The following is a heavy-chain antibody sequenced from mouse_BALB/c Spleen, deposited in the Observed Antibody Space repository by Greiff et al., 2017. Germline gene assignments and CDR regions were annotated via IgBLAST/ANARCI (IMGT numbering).Heavy chain of an antibody. D-gene: IGHD2-4*01. CDR1: GYTFTSYW. J-gene: IGHJ3*01. CDR2: IYPSDSYT. V-gene: IGHV1-69*02. CDR3: TRPYYDYDGAWFAY. Sequence: VQLQQPGAELVRPGASVKLSCKASGYTFTSYWINWVKQRPGQGLEWIGNIYPSDSYTNYNQKFKDKATLTVDKSSSTAYMQLSSPTSEDSAVYYCTRPYYDYDGAWFAYWGQGTLVTVSA.